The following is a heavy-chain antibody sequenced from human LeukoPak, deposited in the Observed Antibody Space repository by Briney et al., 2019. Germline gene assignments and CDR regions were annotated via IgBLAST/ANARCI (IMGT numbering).Heavy chain of an antibody. V-gene: IGHV3-30*01. CDR2: ISSGGTYE. CDR1: GFTFSNYA. J-gene: IGHJ4*02. Sequence: GGSLSLSCAASGFTFSNYAMHWVRQAPGKGLEWVSLISSGGTYEYYADSVKGRFTISRDNSKNTLYLQLNSLRAEDTAVYYCARDSTYYYDSGSSGPHYFDNWGQGTLVTVSS. CDR3: ARDSTYYYDSGSSGPHYFDN. D-gene: IGHD3-10*01.